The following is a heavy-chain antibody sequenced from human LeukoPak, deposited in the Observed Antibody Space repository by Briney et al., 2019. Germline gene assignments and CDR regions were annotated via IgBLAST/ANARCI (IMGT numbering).Heavy chain of an antibody. J-gene: IGHJ3*02. CDR2: IDHSGIT. V-gene: IGHV4-34*01. D-gene: IGHD1-26*01. Sequence: PSETLSLTCAVYGGSFSGYYWSWIRQPPGKGLEWIGEIDHSGITNYNPSLKSRVTISEDTSKNQFSLKSISVTAADTAVYYCASVYSGTYYDAFDIWGQGTMVTVSS. CDR1: GGSFSGYY. CDR3: ASVYSGTYYDAFDI.